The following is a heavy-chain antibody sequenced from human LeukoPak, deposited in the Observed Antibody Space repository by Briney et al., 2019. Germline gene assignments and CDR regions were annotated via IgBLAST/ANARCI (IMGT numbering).Heavy chain of an antibody. D-gene: IGHD6-19*01. J-gene: IGHJ4*02. V-gene: IGHV3-7*01. CDR1: GFTSSSYW. CDR3: ARDRGSSGWYEFDY. CDR2: IKQDGSEK. Sequence: GGSLRLSCAASGFTSSSYWMSWVRQAPGNGLEWVANIKQDGSEKYYVDSVKARFTISRDNAKNSLYLQMNSLRAEDTAVYYCARDRGSSGWYEFDYWGQGTLVTVSS.